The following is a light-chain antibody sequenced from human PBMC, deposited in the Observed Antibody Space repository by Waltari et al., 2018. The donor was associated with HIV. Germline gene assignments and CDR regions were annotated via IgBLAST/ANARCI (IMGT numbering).Light chain of an antibody. J-gene: IGKJ4*01. V-gene: IGKV2-28*01. CDR1: QSLLHTNGSNY. CDR2: LGS. Sequence: DIVMTQSPLSLPVTPGEPASISCRSSQSLLHTNGSNYLDWHLQKPGQSPQFLIYLGSNRASGVPDRFSGSGSGTDFTLKISRVEAEDVGLYYCMQALQTPPALGGGTKVEIK. CDR3: MQALQTPPA.